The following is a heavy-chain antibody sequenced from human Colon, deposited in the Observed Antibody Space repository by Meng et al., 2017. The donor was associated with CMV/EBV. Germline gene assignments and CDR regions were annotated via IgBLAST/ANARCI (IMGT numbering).Heavy chain of an antibody. V-gene: IGHV4-38-2*02. CDR2: VYHTGST. Sequence: GSLRLSCTVSNDSISSPYYWGWIRQSPGKGLEWIGSVYHTGSTYYNPSLESRVTISVDTSKNQFSLKLSSVTAADTAVYYCARDISTRFDPWGQGTLVTVSS. CDR3: ARDISTRFDP. CDR1: NDSISSPYY. J-gene: IGHJ5*02.